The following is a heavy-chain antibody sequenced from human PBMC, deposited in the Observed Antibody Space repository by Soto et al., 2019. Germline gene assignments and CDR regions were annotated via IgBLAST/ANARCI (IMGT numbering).Heavy chain of an antibody. D-gene: IGHD3-10*01. CDR1: GGSISSSSYY. J-gene: IGHJ6*02. V-gene: IGHV4-39*01. CDR2: IYYSGST. CDR3: ARHLFHDGSGSYYRRFYYYYGMDV. Sequence: SETLSLTCTVSGGSISSSSYYWGWIRQPPGKGLEWIGSIYYSGSTYYNPSLKSRVTISVDTSKSQFSLKLSSVTAADTAVYYCARHLFHDGSGSYYRRFYYYYGMDVWGQGTTVTVSS.